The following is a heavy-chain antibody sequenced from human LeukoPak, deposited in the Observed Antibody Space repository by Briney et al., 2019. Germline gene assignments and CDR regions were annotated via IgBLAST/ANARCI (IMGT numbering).Heavy chain of an antibody. J-gene: IGHJ4*02. CDR3: ARGRYCRSTSCLFDY. D-gene: IGHD2-2*01. V-gene: IGHV1-69*06. CDR1: GGTFSSYA. Sequence: SAKVSCKASGGTFSSYAISWVRQAPGQGLEWMGGIIPIFGTANYAQKFQGRVTITADKSTSTAYMELSSLRSEDTAVYYCARGRYCRSTSCLFDYWGQGTLVTVSS. CDR2: IIPIFGTA.